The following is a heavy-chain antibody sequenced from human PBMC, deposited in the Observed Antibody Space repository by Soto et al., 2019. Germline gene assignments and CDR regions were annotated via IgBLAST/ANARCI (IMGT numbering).Heavy chain of an antibody. Sequence: ASVKVSCKASGYTFTGYYMHWVRQAPGQGLEWMGWINPNSGGTNYAQKFQGRVTMTRDTSISTANMELSRLRSDDTAVYYCASAVVVVAATGSYYYYGMDVWGQGTTVTVSS. V-gene: IGHV1-2*02. CDR2: INPNSGGT. CDR1: GYTFTGYY. CDR3: ASAVVVVAATGSYYYYGMDV. J-gene: IGHJ6*02. D-gene: IGHD2-15*01.